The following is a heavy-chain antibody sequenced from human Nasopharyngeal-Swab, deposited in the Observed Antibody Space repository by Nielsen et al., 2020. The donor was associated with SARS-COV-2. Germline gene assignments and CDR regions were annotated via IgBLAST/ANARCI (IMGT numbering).Heavy chain of an antibody. CDR3: AREVGSGWYRARYYGMDA. CDR1: GYTFTGYA. D-gene: IGHD6-19*01. Sequence: ASVKVSCKASGYTFTGYAMNWVRQAPGQGLEWMGWINTNTGNPTYAQGFTGRFVFSLDTSVSTAYLQISSLKAEDTAVYYCAREVGSGWYRARYYGMDAWGQGTTVTVSS. J-gene: IGHJ6*02. V-gene: IGHV7-4-1*02. CDR2: INTNTGNP.